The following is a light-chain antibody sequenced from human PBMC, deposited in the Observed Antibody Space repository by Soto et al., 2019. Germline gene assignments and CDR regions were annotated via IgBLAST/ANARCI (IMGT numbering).Light chain of an antibody. J-gene: IGKJ1*01. CDR3: QHYNSYSEA. V-gene: IGKV1-5*03. Sequence: IQMTESPSTLSGSVGDRVTFTCRASQTISSWLAWYQQKPGKAPKLLIYKASTLKSGVPSRFSGSGSGAEFTLTISSLQPDDFATYYCQHYNSYSEAFGQGTKVDIK. CDR1: QTISSW. CDR2: KAS.